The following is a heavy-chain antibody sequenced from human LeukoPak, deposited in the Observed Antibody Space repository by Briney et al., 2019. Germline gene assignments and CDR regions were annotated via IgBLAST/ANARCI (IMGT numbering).Heavy chain of an antibody. D-gene: IGHD3-22*01. Sequence: KPSETLSLTCTVYGGSISSYYWNWIRQPAGKGLEWIGRIYTSGSTNYNPSLKSRVTMSVDTSKNQFSLKLSSVTAADTAVYYCARDPIYDTRGYYYSTYWYFDLWGRGTLVTVSS. J-gene: IGHJ2*01. V-gene: IGHV4-4*07. CDR2: IYTSGST. CDR3: ARDPIYDTRGYYYSTYWYFDL. CDR1: GGSISSYY.